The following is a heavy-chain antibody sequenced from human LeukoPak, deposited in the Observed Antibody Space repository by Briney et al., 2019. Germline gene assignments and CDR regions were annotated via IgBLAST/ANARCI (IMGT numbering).Heavy chain of an antibody. D-gene: IGHD3-10*01. CDR1: GFTFSSYE. V-gene: IGHV3-48*03. J-gene: IGHJ4*02. Sequence: GGSLRLSCAASGFTFSSYEMNWVRQAPGKGLEWVSYISSSGSTIYYADSVKGRFTISRDNAKNSLYLLMNSLRAEDTAVYYCARARQSRGDYWGQGTLVTVSS. CDR2: ISSSGSTI. CDR3: ARARQSRGDY.